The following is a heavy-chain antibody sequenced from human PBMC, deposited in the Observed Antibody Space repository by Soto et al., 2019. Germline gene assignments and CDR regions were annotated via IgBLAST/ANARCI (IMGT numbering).Heavy chain of an antibody. CDR2: ISGSGDRT. Sequence: VRLLESGGGLVQPGESLRLSCATSGFTFSSHAMSWFRQAPGKGLDWVSAISGSGDRTYNEDSVKGRFTISRDNSKNTLYLQMNNLRAEDTAIYYCAQGVGGYVWGSWRWGQGTLVTVSS. CDR3: AQGVGGYVWGSWR. V-gene: IGHV3-23*01. D-gene: IGHD3-16*01. J-gene: IGHJ1*01. CDR1: GFTFSSHA.